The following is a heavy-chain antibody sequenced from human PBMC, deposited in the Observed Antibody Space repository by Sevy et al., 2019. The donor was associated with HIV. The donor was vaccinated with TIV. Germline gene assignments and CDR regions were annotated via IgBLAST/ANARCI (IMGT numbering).Heavy chain of an antibody. J-gene: IGHJ5*02. CDR3: AKDQWPHYGSGASSWFDP. CDR1: GFSFNTCG. Sequence: GGSLRLSCAASGFSFNTCGMHLVRQAPGKGLEWMAVISYDGSHKSYADSVKGRFTISRDNSKNTLSLQMNSLRTEDTAVYYCAKDQWPHYGSGASSWFDPWGQGTLVTVSS. V-gene: IGHV3-30*18. CDR2: ISYDGSHK. D-gene: IGHD3-10*01.